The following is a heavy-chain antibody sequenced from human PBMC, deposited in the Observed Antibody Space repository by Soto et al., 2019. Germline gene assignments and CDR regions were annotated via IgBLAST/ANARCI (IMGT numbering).Heavy chain of an antibody. Sequence: SETLSLTCTVSGGSITNFHWSWIRQPPGKGLEWIGYVYFSGSTKYNPSFKSRVTMSIDTSKNEFSLRLISVTAADSAAYFCAAYDSEGYFDYWGKGVLVPV. CDR3: AAYDSEGYFDY. D-gene: IGHD3-22*01. V-gene: IGHV4-59*01. CDR2: VYFSGST. CDR1: GGSITNFH. J-gene: IGHJ4*02.